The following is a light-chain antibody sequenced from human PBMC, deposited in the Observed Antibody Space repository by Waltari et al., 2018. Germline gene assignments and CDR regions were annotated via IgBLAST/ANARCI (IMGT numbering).Light chain of an antibody. Sequence: DIQMTQSPSSLSASVGDRVTITCRASQSISTYLNWYQQKPGKAPKLLIYGASTLQSGVSSRFSGSGSGTDFTLTISSLQPEDFATYYCQQSYNTPYTFGQG. V-gene: IGKV1-39*01. CDR3: QQSYNTPYT. J-gene: IGKJ2*01. CDR2: GAS. CDR1: QSISTY.